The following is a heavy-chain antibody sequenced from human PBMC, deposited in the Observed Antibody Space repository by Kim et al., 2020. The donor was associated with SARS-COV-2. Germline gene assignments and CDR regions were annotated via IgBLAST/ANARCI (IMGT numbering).Heavy chain of an antibody. Sequence: GESLKISCKGSGYSFTSYWIGWVRQMPGKGLEWMGIIYPGDSDTRYSPSFQGQVTISADKSISTAYLQWSSLKASDTAMYYCARHLGRYSNTGDYYYGMDVWGQGTTVTVSS. CDR2: IYPGDSDT. J-gene: IGHJ6*02. V-gene: IGHV5-51*01. D-gene: IGHD4-4*01. CDR1: GYSFTSYW. CDR3: ARHLGRYSNTGDYYYGMDV.